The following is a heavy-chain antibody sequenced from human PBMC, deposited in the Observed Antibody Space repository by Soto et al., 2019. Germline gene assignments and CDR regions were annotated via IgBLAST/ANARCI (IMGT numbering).Heavy chain of an antibody. Sequence: EVQLLESGGGLVQPGGSLRLSCAASGFTFSSYAMSWVRQAPGKGLEWVSAISGSGGSTYYADSVKGRFTISRDKSKNTLYLQRNSLRAEDTAVYYCARVWYDSSGYYFPFGYWGQGTLVTVSS. V-gene: IGHV3-23*01. CDR3: ARVWYDSSGYYFPFGY. J-gene: IGHJ4*02. CDR1: GFTFSSYA. D-gene: IGHD3-22*01. CDR2: ISGSGGST.